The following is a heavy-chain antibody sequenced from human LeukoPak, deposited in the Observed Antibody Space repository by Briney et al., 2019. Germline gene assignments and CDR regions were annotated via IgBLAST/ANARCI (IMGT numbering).Heavy chain of an antibody. CDR2: ISAYNGNT. CDR3: ARVNDGGDFWSGYYSTTYYMDV. D-gene: IGHD3-3*01. V-gene: IGHV1-18*01. CDR1: GYTFTSYG. J-gene: IGHJ6*03. Sequence: ASVKVSCKASGYTFTSYGISWVRQAPGQGLEWMGWISAYNGNTNYAQKLQGRVTMTTDTSTSTAYMELRSLRSDDTAVYYCARVNDGGDFWSGYYSTTYYMDVWGKGTTVTVSS.